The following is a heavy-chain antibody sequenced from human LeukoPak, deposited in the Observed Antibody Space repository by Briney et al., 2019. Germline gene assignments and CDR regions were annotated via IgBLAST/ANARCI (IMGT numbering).Heavy chain of an antibody. D-gene: IGHD3-22*01. Sequence: PSETLSLTCAAYGGSFSGYYWSWIRQPPGKGLEWIGEINHSGSTNYNPSLKSRVTISVDTSKNQFSLKLSSVTAADTAVYYCASSTYYYDSSGYYGYYFDYWGQGTLVTVSS. CDR3: ASSTYYYDSSGYYGYYFDY. CDR1: GGSFSGYY. J-gene: IGHJ4*02. V-gene: IGHV4-34*01. CDR2: INHSGST.